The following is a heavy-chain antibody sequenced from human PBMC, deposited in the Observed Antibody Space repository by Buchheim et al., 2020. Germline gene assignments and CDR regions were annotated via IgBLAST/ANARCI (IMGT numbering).Heavy chain of an antibody. D-gene: IGHD2-2*02. CDR3: ARATKLGSGYCSSTSCYRLGMLYYMDV. Sequence: QVQLQESGPGLVKPSETLSLTCTVSGGSVSSGSYYWSWIRQPPGKGLEWIGYIYYSGSTNYNPSLKSRVTISVDTSKNQFSLKLSSVTAADTAVYYCARATKLGSGYCSSTSCYRLGMLYYMDVWGKGTT. CDR2: IYYSGST. V-gene: IGHV4-61*01. J-gene: IGHJ6*03. CDR1: GGSVSSGSYY.